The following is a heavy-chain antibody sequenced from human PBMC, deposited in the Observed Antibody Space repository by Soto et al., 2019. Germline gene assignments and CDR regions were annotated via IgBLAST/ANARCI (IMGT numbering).Heavy chain of an antibody. Sequence: EVQLVESGGGLVQPGGSLRLSCAASGFTFSNYWMYWVRQAPGKGLVWVSRINSDGSVSSYADSVKGRLTISRDNVKNTLYLQMDSLRAEDTAVYYCERGDCVGGPCYSLAGSFYFYMDVWGKGTTVTVFS. J-gene: IGHJ6*03. D-gene: IGHD2-15*01. V-gene: IGHV3-74*01. CDR3: ERGDCVGGPCYSLAGSFYFYMDV. CDR2: INSDGSVS. CDR1: GFTFSNYW.